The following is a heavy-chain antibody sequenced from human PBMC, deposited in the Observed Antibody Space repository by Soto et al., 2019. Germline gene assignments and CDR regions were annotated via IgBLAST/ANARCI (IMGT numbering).Heavy chain of an antibody. D-gene: IGHD6-13*01. CDR2: INQSGST. CDR3: ARTYSSSWSPFDY. Sequence: QVQLQQWGAGLLKPSETLSLTCAVYGGSFSGYYWSWIRQPPGKGVEWIGEINQSGSTNYNPSLKRRVTISVDTSKNQFSLKLSSVTAADTAVYYCARTYSSSWSPFDYWGQGTLVTVSS. J-gene: IGHJ4*02. CDR1: GGSFSGYY. V-gene: IGHV4-34*01.